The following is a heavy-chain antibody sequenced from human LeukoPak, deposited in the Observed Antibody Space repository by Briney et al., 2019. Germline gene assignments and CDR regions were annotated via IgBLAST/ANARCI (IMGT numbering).Heavy chain of an antibody. Sequence: PGGSLRLSCSASGLTFSSYAMHWVRQAPGKGLEYVSAISSNGGSTYYADSVKGRFTISRDNSKNTLYLQMSSLRAEDTAVYYCVKDLYSSSSGFDYWGQGTLVTVSS. D-gene: IGHD6-6*01. J-gene: IGHJ4*02. CDR2: ISSNGGST. CDR1: GLTFSSYA. CDR3: VKDLYSSSSGFDY. V-gene: IGHV3-64D*06.